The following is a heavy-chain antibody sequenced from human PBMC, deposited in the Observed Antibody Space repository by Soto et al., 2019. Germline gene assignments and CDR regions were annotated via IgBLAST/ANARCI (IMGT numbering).Heavy chain of an antibody. CDR3: ARGGIVVVPAATADNWFDP. J-gene: IGHJ5*02. CDR1: GGSISSGDYY. CDR2: IYYSGST. Sequence: SETLSLTCTVSGGSISSGDYYWSWIRQPPGKGLEWIGYIYYSGSTYYNPSLKSRVTISVDTSKNQFSLKLSSVTAADTAVYYCARGGIVVVPAATADNWFDPWGQGTLVTVSS. D-gene: IGHD2-2*01. V-gene: IGHV4-30-4*01.